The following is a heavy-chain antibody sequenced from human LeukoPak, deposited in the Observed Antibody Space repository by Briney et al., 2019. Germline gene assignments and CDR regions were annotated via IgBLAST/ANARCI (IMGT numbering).Heavy chain of an antibody. J-gene: IGHJ4*02. CDR1: GFTFSSYA. D-gene: IGHD1-26*01. CDR3: ARDSIVGATYYFDY. CDR2: ISYDGSNK. Sequence: GSLRLSCAASGFTFSSYAMHWVRQAPGKGLEWVAVISYDGSNKYYADSVKGRFTISRDNSQNTLYLQMNSLRAEDTAVYYCARDSIVGATYYFDYWGQGTLVTVSS. V-gene: IGHV3-30-3*01.